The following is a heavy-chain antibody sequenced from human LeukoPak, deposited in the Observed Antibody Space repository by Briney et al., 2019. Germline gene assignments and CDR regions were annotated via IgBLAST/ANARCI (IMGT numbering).Heavy chain of an antibody. CDR2: IYTSESP. Sequence: PSETLSLTCTVSGGSIISYYWSWIRQTAAKGLEWIGRIYTSESPNHNPSLKRRVTMSVDTSKNQFSLKLSSVTAADTAVYYCARARYCTSPSCPYYYYYYMDVWGKGTTVTVSS. V-gene: IGHV4-4*07. D-gene: IGHD2-2*01. CDR1: GGSIISYY. J-gene: IGHJ6*03. CDR3: ARARYCTSPSCPYYYYYYMDV.